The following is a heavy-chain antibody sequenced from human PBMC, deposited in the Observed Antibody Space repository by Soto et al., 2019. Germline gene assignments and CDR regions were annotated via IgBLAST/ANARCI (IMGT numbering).Heavy chain of an antibody. D-gene: IGHD3-22*01. Sequence: SETLSLTCTVSGGSISSYNWSWIRQPPGRGLEWIGYIYYSGSTNYNPSLKSRVTISVDTSKNRFSLKLSSVTAADTAVYYCARLNYYDSTDYFDSWGQGTLVTVSS. CDR2: IYYSGST. V-gene: IGHV4-59*01. J-gene: IGHJ4*02. CDR1: GGSISSYN. CDR3: ARLNYYDSTDYFDS.